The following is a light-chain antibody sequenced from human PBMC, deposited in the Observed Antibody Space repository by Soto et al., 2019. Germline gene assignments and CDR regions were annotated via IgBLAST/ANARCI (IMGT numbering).Light chain of an antibody. V-gene: IGKV1-5*01. CDR2: DAS. Sequence: IRMTHAPPSLSPSPGDRVTITCRASQSISSYLNWYQQKPGKAPKLLIYDASSLESGVPSRFSGSGSGTEFTLTISSLQPDDFATYSCQQYNSYWTFGQGTKWIS. CDR1: QSISSY. J-gene: IGKJ1*01. CDR3: QQYNSYWT.